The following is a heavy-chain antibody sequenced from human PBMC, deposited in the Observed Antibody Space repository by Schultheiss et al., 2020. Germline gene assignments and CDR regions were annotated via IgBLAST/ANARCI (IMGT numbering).Heavy chain of an antibody. Sequence: GGSLRLSCAASGFTFSDYYMSWVRQAPGKGLEWVSAISGSGGSTYYADSVKGRFTISRDNSKNTLYLQMNSLRAEDTAVYYCAKDRDPYSYGPNTFDYWGQGTLVTVSS. CDR1: GFTFSDYY. J-gene: IGHJ4*02. CDR3: AKDRDPYSYGPNTFDY. V-gene: IGHV3-23*01. D-gene: IGHD5-18*01. CDR2: ISGSGGST.